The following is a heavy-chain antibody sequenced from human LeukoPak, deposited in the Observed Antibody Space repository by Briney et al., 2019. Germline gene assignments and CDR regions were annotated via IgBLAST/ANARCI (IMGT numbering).Heavy chain of an antibody. CDR2: ISSSSSYI. J-gene: IGHJ4*02. CDR1: GFTFSSYA. Sequence: GGSLRLSCAASGFTFSSYAMSWVRQAPWKGLEWVSSISSSSSYIYYADSVKGRFTISRDNAKNSLYLQMNSLRAEDTAVYYCARDLQRIVVVPAAMAYWGQGTLVTVSS. V-gene: IGHV3-21*01. CDR3: ARDLQRIVVVPAAMAY. D-gene: IGHD2-2*01.